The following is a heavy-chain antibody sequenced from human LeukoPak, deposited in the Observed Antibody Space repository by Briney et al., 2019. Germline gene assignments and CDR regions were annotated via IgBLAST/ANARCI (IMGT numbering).Heavy chain of an antibody. J-gene: IGHJ4*02. Sequence: GGPLRLSCAGSGFTFSNYIMNWVRQAPGKGLELVSSIKTGSRQMYYAALVKGRFTISRDDAKNSVYLQMNSLRAEDTAVYYCARDLSGDGYNKFDHWGQGILVTVS. CDR2: IKTGSRQM. CDR3: ARDLSGDGYNKFDH. V-gene: IGHV3-21*01. D-gene: IGHD5-24*01. CDR1: GFTFSNYI.